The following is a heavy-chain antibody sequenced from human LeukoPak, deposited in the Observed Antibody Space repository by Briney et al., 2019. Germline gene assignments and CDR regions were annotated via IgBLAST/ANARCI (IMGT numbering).Heavy chain of an antibody. J-gene: IGHJ4*02. V-gene: IGHV3-48*01. CDR3: ARASSGYLDY. Sequence: GGSLRLSCAASGFTFSSYSMNWVRQAPGKGLEWVSYISSSSSTIYYADSVKGRFTVSRDNSKNTLYLQVNSLRVEDTAVYYCARASSGYLDYWGQGTLVTVSS. CDR2: ISSSSSTI. D-gene: IGHD3-22*01. CDR1: GFTFSSYS.